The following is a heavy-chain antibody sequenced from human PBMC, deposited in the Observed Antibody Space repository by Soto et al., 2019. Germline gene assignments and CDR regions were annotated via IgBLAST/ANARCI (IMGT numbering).Heavy chain of an antibody. Sequence: QVQLVQSGAEVKKPGASVKVSCKASGYTFTSYGISWVRQAPGQGLEWMGRISAYNGNTNYAQKLQGRVTMTTDTSTSTAYMELRSLRSDDTAVYYCVYYYDSSGWRRDAFDIWGQGTMVTVSS. J-gene: IGHJ3*02. CDR3: VYYYDSSGWRRDAFDI. V-gene: IGHV1-18*01. CDR2: ISAYNGNT. CDR1: GYTFTSYG. D-gene: IGHD3-22*01.